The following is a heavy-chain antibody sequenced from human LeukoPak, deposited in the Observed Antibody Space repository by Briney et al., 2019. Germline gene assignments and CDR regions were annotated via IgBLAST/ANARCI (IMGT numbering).Heavy chain of an antibody. CDR3: AKVSDYDILTGYYKGHYFDY. CDR1: GFTFSSYA. D-gene: IGHD3-9*01. Sequence: GGSLRLSCAASGFTFSSYAMSWVRQAPXXXLEWVSAISGSGGSTYYADSVKGRFTISRDNSKNTLYLQMNSLRAEDTAVYYCAKVSDYDILTGYYKGHYFDYWGQETLVTVSS. CDR2: ISGSGGST. V-gene: IGHV3-23*01. J-gene: IGHJ4*02.